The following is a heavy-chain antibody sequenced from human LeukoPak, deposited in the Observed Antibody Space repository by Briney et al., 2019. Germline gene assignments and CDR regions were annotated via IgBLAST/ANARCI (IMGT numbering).Heavy chain of an antibody. D-gene: IGHD3-16*01. J-gene: IGHJ4*02. CDR3: AKDGRGIRLPFDY. CDR1: GFTLGSYS. V-gene: IGHV3-21*04. CDR2: ISSSSSYI. Sequence: GGSLRLSCAASGFTLGSYSMNWVRQAPGKGLEWVSSISSSSSYIYYADSVKGRFTISRDNSKNTLYLQMNSLRAEDTAVYYCAKDGRGIRLPFDYWGQGTLVTVSS.